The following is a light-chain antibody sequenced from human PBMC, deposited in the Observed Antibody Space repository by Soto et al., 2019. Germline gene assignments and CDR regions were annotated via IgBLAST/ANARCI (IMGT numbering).Light chain of an antibody. CDR2: GAS. CDR3: QQYNNWPSWT. Sequence: EIVMTQSPATLSVSPGERAPLSCRASQSVSSNLAWYQQKPGQAPRLLIYGASPRATGIPARFSGSGSGTEFTLTISSLQSEDFAVDYCQQYNNWPSWTFGQGTKGEIK. V-gene: IGKV3-15*01. J-gene: IGKJ1*01. CDR1: QSVSSN.